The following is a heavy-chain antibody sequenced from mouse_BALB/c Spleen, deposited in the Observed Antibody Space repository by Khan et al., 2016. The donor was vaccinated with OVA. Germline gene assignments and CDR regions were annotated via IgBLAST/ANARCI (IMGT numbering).Heavy chain of an antibody. CDR3: TRDGSYAHGCLDV. V-gene: IGHV5-6-4*01. CDR2: ISSGSTYT. CDR1: GFSFTSYT. J-gene: IGHJ1*01. D-gene: IGHD1-1*02. Sequence: EVELVESGGGLARPGGSLKLSCAASGFSFTSYTMSWVRQTPEKRPEWVATISSGSTYTYYTDSVKGRFTISRDNAKNTLYVQMSSLKSEDTGMYDCTRDGSYAHGCLDVWGAWTRVGVSS.